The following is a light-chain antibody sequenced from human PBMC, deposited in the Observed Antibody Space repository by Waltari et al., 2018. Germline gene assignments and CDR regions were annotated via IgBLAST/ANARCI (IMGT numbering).Light chain of an antibody. CDR2: WAS. Sequence: DIVLTQSPDSLAVSLGERATINCRSSQSVLYSSNNKNYLAGYQHKPGQPPKLLIYWASIRVSGVPDRFRGSDAATDFSLPTSSLQAEDVSVYYCQQYYSSPLTFGQGTKVEI. CDR3: QQYYSSPLT. CDR1: QSVLYSSNNKNY. J-gene: IGKJ1*01. V-gene: IGKV4-1*01.